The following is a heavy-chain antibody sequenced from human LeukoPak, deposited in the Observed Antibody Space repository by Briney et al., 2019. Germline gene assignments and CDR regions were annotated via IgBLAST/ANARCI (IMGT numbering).Heavy chain of an antibody. D-gene: IGHD4-17*01. CDR1: GGSIGSGSYY. CDR2: IYYSGST. CDR3: ARGGTVTYDY. J-gene: IGHJ4*02. Sequence: SETLSLPCTVSGGSIGSGSYYWSWIRQPAGKGLEWIGYIYYSGSTNYNPSLKSRVTISVDTSKNQFSLKLSSVTAADTAVYYCARGGTVTYDYWGQGTLVTVSS. V-gene: IGHV4-61*01.